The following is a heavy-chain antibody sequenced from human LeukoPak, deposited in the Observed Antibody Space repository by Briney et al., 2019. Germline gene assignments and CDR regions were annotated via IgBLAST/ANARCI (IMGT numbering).Heavy chain of an antibody. D-gene: IGHD6-6*01. CDR3: TPYSSSSYFQH. CDR2: IRSKAYGGTT. Sequence: TGRSLRLSCTASGFTFGDYAMSWVRQAPGKGLEWVGFIRSKAYGGTTEYAASVKGRFTISRDDSKSIAYPQMNSLKTEDTAVYYCTPYSSSSYFQHWGQGTLVTVSS. CDR1: GFTFGDYA. V-gene: IGHV3-49*04. J-gene: IGHJ1*01.